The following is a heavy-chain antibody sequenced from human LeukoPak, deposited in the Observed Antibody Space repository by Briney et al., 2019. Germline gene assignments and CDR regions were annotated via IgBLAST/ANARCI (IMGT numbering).Heavy chain of an antibody. Sequence: PVGSLRLSCAASGFTFSSYSMNWVRRAPGKGLEWVSSIGSSSYIYYADSAKGRFTISRDNAKNSLYLQMNSLRAEDTAVYYCARGAAQEWELRGWFDPWGQGTLVTVSS. CDR2: IGSSSYI. J-gene: IGHJ5*02. CDR3: ARGAAQEWELRGWFDP. D-gene: IGHD1-26*01. CDR1: GFTFSSYS. V-gene: IGHV3-21*01.